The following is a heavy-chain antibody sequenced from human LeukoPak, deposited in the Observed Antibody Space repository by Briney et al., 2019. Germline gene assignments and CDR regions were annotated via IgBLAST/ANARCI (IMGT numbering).Heavy chain of an antibody. CDR2: ISWNSGSI. Sequence: GGSLRLSCAASGFTFDDYAMHWVRQAPGKGLEWVSGISWNSGSIGYADSVKGRFTISRDNAKNSLYLQMNSLRAEDMALYYCAKATYSSGSYYLDYWGQGTLVTVSS. V-gene: IGHV3-9*03. D-gene: IGHD6-19*01. J-gene: IGHJ4*02. CDR1: GFTFDDYA. CDR3: AKATYSSGSYYLDY.